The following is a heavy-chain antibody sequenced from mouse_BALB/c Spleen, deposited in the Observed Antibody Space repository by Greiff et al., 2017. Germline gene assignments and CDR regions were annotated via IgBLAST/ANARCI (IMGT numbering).Heavy chain of an antibody. CDR1: GYTFTSYY. D-gene: IGHD1-1*01. Sequence: QVQLKESGAELVKPGASVKLSCKASGYTFTSYYMYWVKQRPGQGLEWIGEINPSNGGTNFNEKFKSKATLTVDKSSSTAYMQLSSLTSEDSAVYYCTREDLTDWGQGTTLTVSS. J-gene: IGHJ2*01. CDR2: INPSNGGT. CDR3: TREDLTD. V-gene: IGHV1S81*02.